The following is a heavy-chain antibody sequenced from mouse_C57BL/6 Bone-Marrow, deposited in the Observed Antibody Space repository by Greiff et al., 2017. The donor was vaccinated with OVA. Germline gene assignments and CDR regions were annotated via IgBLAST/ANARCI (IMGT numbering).Heavy chain of an antibody. J-gene: IGHJ1*03. Sequence: QVQLQQSGPGLVQPSQSLSITCTVSGFSLTSYGVHWVRQSPGKGLEWLGVIWSGGSTDYNAAFISRLSISKDNSKSQVFFKMNSLQADDTAIYYCARKRNFDVWGTGTTVTVSS. CDR3: ARKRNFDV. CDR2: IWSGGST. CDR1: GFSLTSYG. V-gene: IGHV2-2*01.